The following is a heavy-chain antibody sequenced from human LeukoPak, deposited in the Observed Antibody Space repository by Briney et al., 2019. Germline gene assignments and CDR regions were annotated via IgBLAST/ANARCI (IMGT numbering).Heavy chain of an antibody. Sequence: ASETLSLTCTVSGGSISGSSYYWGWIRQPPGKGLEWIGSIYYSGSTYYNPSLKSRVSISVDTSKNQFSLKLSSVTAADTAVYYCARAPNYGDYPYYFDYWGQGTLVTVSS. J-gene: IGHJ4*02. CDR1: GGSISGSSYY. D-gene: IGHD4-17*01. CDR3: ARAPNYGDYPYYFDY. CDR2: IYYSGST. V-gene: IGHV4-39*07.